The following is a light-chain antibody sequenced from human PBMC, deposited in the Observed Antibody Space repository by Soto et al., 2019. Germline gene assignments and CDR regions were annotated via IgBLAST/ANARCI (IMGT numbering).Light chain of an antibody. CDR1: QSVSSTY. CDR3: QQYCRAPRK. V-gene: IGKV3-20*01. Sequence: EIVLTQSTGTLSLSPGERATLSCRASQSVSSTYLAWYQQQPGQAPRLLIYSASSRATGIPDRFRGSGSATDLSVTISRLGPEDFAVYYCQQYCRAPRKCGQGTKVEIK. CDR2: SAS. J-gene: IGKJ1*01.